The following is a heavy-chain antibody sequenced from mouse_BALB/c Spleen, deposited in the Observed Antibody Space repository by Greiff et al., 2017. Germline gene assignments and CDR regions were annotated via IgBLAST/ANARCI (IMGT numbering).Heavy chain of an antibody. CDR1: GYAFTNYL. CDR2: INPGSGGT. CDR3: ARDYYGSTRDWFAY. D-gene: IGHD1-1*01. V-gene: IGHV1-54*01. Sequence: VQLVESGAELVRPGTSVKVSCKASGYAFTNYLIEWVKQRPGQGLEWIGVINPGSGGTNYNEKFKGKATLTADKSSSTAYMQLSSLTSDDSAVYFCARDYYGSTRDWFAYWGQGTLVTVSA. J-gene: IGHJ3*01.